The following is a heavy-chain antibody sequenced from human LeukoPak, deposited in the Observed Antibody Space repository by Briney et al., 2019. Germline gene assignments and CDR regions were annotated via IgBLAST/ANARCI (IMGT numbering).Heavy chain of an antibody. Sequence: GGSPRLSCAASGFTFSGYAMSWVRQAPGKGLQWVSAICDSGRNTYYTNSLKGRFTISRDNSKNTLYLQMNSLRAEDTAVYYCAKTSSHKYCSGGICFLGDSDYWGQGTQVIVSS. V-gene: IGHV3-23*01. D-gene: IGHD2-15*01. CDR3: AKTSSHKYCSGGICFLGDSDY. CDR2: ICDSGRNT. J-gene: IGHJ4*02. CDR1: GFTFSGYA.